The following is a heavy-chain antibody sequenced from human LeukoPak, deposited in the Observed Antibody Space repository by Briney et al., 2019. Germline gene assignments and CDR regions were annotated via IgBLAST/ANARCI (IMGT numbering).Heavy chain of an antibody. V-gene: IGHV4-59*01. Sequence: SETLSLTCTVSGGSISSYYWSWIRQPPGKGLEWIGYIYYSGSTNYNPSLKSRVTISVDTSKNQFSLKLSPVTAADTAVYYCTRSTSFINWFDPWGQGTLVTVSS. D-gene: IGHD2-2*01. J-gene: IGHJ5*02. CDR3: TRSTSFINWFDP. CDR2: IYYSGST. CDR1: GGSISSYY.